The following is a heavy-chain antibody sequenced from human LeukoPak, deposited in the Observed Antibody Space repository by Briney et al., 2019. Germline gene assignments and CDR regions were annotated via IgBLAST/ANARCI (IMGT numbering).Heavy chain of an antibody. J-gene: IGHJ5*02. CDR2: INPSGGST. CDR1: GYTFTSYY. CDR3: AREYSSSPKYGAHRGGLYNWFDP. V-gene: IGHV1-46*01. Sequence: GASVKVSCKASGYTFTSYYMHWVRQAPGQGLEWMGIINPSGGSTSYAQKFQGRVTMTRDTSTSTVYMELSSLRSEDTAVYYCAREYSSSPKYGAHRGGLYNWFDPWGQGTLVTVSS. D-gene: IGHD6-13*01.